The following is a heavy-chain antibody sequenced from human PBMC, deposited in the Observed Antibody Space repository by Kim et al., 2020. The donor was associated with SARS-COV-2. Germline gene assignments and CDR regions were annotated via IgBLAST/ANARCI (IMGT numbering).Heavy chain of an antibody. Sequence: SYAQKFQGRVTMTRDTSTSTVYMELSSLRSEDTAVYYCARGALEWAPLGSWGQGTLVTVSS. J-gene: IGHJ5*02. V-gene: IGHV1-46*01. CDR3: ARGALEWAPLGS. D-gene: IGHD3-3*01.